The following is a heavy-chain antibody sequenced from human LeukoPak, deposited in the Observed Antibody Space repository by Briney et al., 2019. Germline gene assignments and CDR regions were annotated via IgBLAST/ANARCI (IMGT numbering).Heavy chain of an antibody. V-gene: IGHV4-59*01. D-gene: IGHD3-9*01. Sequence: SETLSLTCTVSGGSISSYYWSWIRQPPGEGLGWIWYIYYSGTTNYNPSLKSRVTISVDTSKNQFSLKLSSVTAADTAVYYCARGVRILTGLYYYYYMDVWGKGTTVTISS. CDR2: IYYSGTT. J-gene: IGHJ6*03. CDR1: GGSISSYY. CDR3: ARGVRILTGLYYYYYMDV.